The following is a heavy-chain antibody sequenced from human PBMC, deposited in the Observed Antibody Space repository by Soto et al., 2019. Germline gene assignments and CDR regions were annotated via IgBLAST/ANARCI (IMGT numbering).Heavy chain of an antibody. Sequence: PGGSLRLSCTSSGFTFTTYALSWVRQAPGKTLEWLATMSGSGNRTYYADSVKGRLTLSRDSSKNTLSLLTTSLRAEDTALYYCARPQYHRDPSAYSTPFEYWGRGTLVTSPQ. CDR1: GFTFTTYA. CDR3: ARPQYHRDPSAYSTPFEY. D-gene: IGHD2-15*01. J-gene: IGHJ4*02. CDR2: MSGSGNRT. V-gene: IGHV3-23*01.